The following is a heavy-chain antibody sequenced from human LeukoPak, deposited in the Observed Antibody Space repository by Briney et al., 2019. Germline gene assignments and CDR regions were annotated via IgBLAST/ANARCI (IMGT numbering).Heavy chain of an antibody. D-gene: IGHD5-24*01. V-gene: IGHV3-7*05. Sequence: GRSLRLSCAASGFTLSSYGMSSVLQAPGKGLESVANIKEDGSEKYYVDSVKGRFTISRDNAKNSLYLQMNSLRAEDTAVYYCARVGEMAGFDYWGQGTLVTVSS. J-gene: IGHJ4*02. CDR3: ARVGEMAGFDY. CDR2: IKEDGSEK. CDR1: GFTLSSYG.